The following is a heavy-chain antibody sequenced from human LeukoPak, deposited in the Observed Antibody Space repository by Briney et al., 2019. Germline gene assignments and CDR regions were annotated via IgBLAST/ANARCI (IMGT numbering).Heavy chain of an antibody. Sequence: SETLSLTCTVSGGSISSGTYYWSWIRPHPGKGLEWIGYIYYSGSTYYNPSLKSRVTISVDTSKNQFSLRLSSVTAADTAVYYCARGKYCIGGNCYANWFDPWGQGTLVTVSS. CDR1: GGSISSGTYY. V-gene: IGHV4-31*03. D-gene: IGHD2-15*01. CDR3: ARGKYCIGGNCYANWFDP. J-gene: IGHJ5*02. CDR2: IYYSGST.